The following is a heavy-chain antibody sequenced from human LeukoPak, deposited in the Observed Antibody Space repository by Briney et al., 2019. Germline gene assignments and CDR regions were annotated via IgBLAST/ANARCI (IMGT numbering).Heavy chain of an antibody. CDR3: ARHGSTDYFDY. J-gene: IGHJ4*02. CDR2: IYYSGST. D-gene: IGHD2-2*03. CDR1: GGSISSTTSY. V-gene: IGHV4-39*01. Sequence: PSETLSLTCAVSGGSISSTTSYWGWIRQPPGKGLEWIGRIYYSGSTFYNPSLKSRVTISVDTSKNQLSLRLSSVTAADTAVYYGARHGSTDYFDYWGQGTLVTVSS.